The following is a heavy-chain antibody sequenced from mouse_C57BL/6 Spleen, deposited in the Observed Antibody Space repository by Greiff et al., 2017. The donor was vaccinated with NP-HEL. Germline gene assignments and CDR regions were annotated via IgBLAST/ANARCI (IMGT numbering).Heavy chain of an antibody. CDR3: ARSRDYAMDY. CDR1: GYTFTSYW. Sequence: QVHVKQSGAELVRPGSSVKLSCKASGYTFTSYWMHWVKQRPIQGLEWIGNIDPSDSETHYNQKFKDKATLTVDKSSSTAYMQLSSLTSEDSAVYYCARSRDYAMDYWGQGTSVTVSS. J-gene: IGHJ4*01. CDR2: IDPSDSET. V-gene: IGHV1-52*01.